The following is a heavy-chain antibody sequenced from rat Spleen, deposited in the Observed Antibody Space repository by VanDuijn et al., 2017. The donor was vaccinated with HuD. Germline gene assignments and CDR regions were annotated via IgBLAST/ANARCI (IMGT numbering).Heavy chain of an antibody. Sequence: EVQLVESDGGLVQPGRSLKLSCAASGFTFSDYDMAWVRQAPTKGLEWVATISYDGSSPYYRDSVKGRFTISRDNAKSTLYLQMDSLRSEDTATYYCARHENYWYFDFWGPGTMVTVSS. J-gene: IGHJ1*01. CDR2: ISYDGSSP. V-gene: IGHV5-29*01. CDR3: ARHENYWYFDF. CDR1: GFTFSDYD.